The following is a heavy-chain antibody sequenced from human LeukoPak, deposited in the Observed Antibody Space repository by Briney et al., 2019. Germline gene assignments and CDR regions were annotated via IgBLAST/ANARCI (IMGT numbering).Heavy chain of an antibody. D-gene: IGHD2-8*01. J-gene: IGHJ4*02. Sequence: GASVKVSCKAAGYTFTSYDINWVRQAAAQGLEWMGWMNPNSGNTGYAQKFQGRVTMTRNTSISTAYMELSSLRSEDTAVYYCTRGRVSHYFDYWGQGTLVTVSS. V-gene: IGHV1-8*01. CDR3: TRGRVSHYFDY. CDR1: GYTFTSYD. CDR2: MNPNSGNT.